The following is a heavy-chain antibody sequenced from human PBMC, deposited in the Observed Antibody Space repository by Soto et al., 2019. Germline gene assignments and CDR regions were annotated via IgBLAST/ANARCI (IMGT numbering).Heavy chain of an antibody. Sequence: SQPLPLPSTVSDGSIGSHYWRWIRQPKRKGLEWIGYIYNSGSTNYNPSLKSRVTVSVDTSKNQFSLKLSSVTAADTAVYYCARVDGGSSFTPAFDIWGQGTMVTVSS. CDR1: DGSIGSHY. V-gene: IGHV4-59*11. CDR2: IYNSGST. CDR3: ARVDGGSSFTPAFDI. J-gene: IGHJ3*02. D-gene: IGHD2-15*01.